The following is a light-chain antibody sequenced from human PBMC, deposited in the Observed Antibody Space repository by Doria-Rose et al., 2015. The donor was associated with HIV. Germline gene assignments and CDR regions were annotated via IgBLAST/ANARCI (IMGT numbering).Light chain of an antibody. CDR1: RSFSSTY. CDR3: HQYGTSWT. CDR2: DGS. Sequence: EIVLTQSPGTLSLSPGERATLSCRASRSFSSTYLAWYQQKPGQAPSLLIYDGSTRATGIPDRFSASGPGTDFTLAINRLEPEDFALYXCHQYGTSWTFGQGTKVEI. V-gene: IGKV3-20*01. J-gene: IGKJ1*01.